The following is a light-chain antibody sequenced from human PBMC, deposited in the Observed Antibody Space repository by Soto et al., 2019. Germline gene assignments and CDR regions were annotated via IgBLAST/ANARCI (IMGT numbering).Light chain of an antibody. J-gene: IGKJ5*01. Sequence: EIVLTQSPGTLSLSPGERATLSCRASQSAISSYLAWYQQKPGQAPSLLIYGASSRATGIPDRFSGSGSGTDFTLTISGLEPEDFAVYYCQQYSSSPITFGQGTRVEIK. CDR3: QQYSSSPIT. V-gene: IGKV3-20*01. CDR1: QSAISSY. CDR2: GAS.